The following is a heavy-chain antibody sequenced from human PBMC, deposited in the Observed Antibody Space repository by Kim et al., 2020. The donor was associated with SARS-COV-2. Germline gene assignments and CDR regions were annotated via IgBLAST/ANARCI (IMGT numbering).Heavy chain of an antibody. V-gene: IGHV4-31*03. CDR1: GGSISSGGYY. CDR3: ARVKQQLVPRGYYYYGMDV. Sequence: SETLSLTCTVSGGSISSGGYYWSWIRQHPGKGLEWIGYIYYSGSTYYNPSLKSRVTISVDTSKNQFSLKLSSVTAADTAVYYCARVKQQLVPRGYYYYGMDVWGQGTTVTVSS. J-gene: IGHJ6*02. CDR2: IYYSGST. D-gene: IGHD6-13*01.